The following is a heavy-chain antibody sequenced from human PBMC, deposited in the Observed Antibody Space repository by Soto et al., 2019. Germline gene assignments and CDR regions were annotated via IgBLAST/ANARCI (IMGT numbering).Heavy chain of an antibody. CDR2: IIPIFGTA. CDR1: GGTFSSYA. Sequence: SVKVSCKASGGTFSSYAISWVRQAPGQGLEWMGGIIPIFGTANYAQKFQGRVTITADKSTSTAYMELSSLRSEDTAVYYCASGDFWSGYNLYYYYYGMDVWGQGTTVTVSS. V-gene: IGHV1-69*06. CDR3: ASGDFWSGYNLYYYYYGMDV. J-gene: IGHJ6*02. D-gene: IGHD3-3*01.